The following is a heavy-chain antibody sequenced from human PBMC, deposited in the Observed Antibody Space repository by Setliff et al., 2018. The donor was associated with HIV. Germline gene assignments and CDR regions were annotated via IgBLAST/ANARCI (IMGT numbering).Heavy chain of an antibody. D-gene: IGHD3-9*01. J-gene: IGHJ4*02. V-gene: IGHV1-2*02. CDR3: ARGAEDLAINPPSFDYYFDY. CDR2: IYPNTGGT. Sequence: ASVKVSCKASGYTFTEYYIHWVRQAPGQGLEWMGWIYPNTGGTNYAQKFQGRVTMTRDTSISTAYMELRRLRSDDTALYFCARGAEDLAINPPSFDYYFDYWGQGTPVTVSS. CDR1: GYTFTEYY.